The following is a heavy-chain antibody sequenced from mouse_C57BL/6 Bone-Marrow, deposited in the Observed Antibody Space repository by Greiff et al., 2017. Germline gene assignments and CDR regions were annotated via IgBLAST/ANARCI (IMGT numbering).Heavy chain of an antibody. CDR1: GFTFSSYA. V-gene: IGHV5-9-1*02. Sequence: EVQGVESGEGLVKPGGSLKLSCAASGFTFSSYAMSWVRQTPEKRLEWVAYISSGGDYIYYADTVKGRFTISRDNARNTLYLQMSSLKSEDTAMYYCTREEGKKPSMDYWGQGTSVTVSS. CDR3: TREEGKKPSMDY. CDR2: ISSGGDYI. J-gene: IGHJ4*01.